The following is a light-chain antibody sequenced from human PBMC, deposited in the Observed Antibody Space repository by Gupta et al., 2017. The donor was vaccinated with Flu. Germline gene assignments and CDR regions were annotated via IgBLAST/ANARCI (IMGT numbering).Light chain of an antibody. CDR2: DNN. CDR3: QVWDSSSDHPV. V-gene: IGLV3-21*02. Sequence: SYVLTQPPSVSVAPRQTARITCGGNNIGSKSVHWYQQKPGQAPVLVVYDNNDRPSGIPERFSGSNSGNTATLTISRVEAGDEADYYCQVWDSSSDHPVFGGGTKLTVL. J-gene: IGLJ2*01. CDR1: NIGSKS.